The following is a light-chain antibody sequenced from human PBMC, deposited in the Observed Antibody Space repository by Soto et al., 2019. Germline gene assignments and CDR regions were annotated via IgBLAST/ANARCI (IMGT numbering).Light chain of an antibody. J-gene: IGKJ2*01. CDR2: GAS. CDR3: QQYNNWPQT. V-gene: IGKV3-15*01. Sequence: EIVMTQSPATLSVSPGGRATLSCRASQSVSSNLAWYQQKPGQAPRLLIYGASTRATGIPARFSGSGSGTEFPLTIRSLQSEDFAVYYCQQYNNWPQTFGQVTKLEIK. CDR1: QSVSSN.